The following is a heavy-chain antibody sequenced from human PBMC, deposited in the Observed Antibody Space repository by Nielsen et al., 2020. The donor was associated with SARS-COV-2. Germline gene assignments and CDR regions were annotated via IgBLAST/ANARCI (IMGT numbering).Heavy chain of an antibody. D-gene: IGHD4/OR15-4a*01. Sequence: GESLKISCVVSGFNIRGYWMTWVRQAPGKGLEWVGNIKLDGSEKYYVDSVKSRFTISRDNARNTLYLQMNSLRVEDTAVYYCARVGSYGDPEYLDYWGQGALVTVSS. CDR2: IKLDGSEK. J-gene: IGHJ4*02. CDR1: GFNIRGYW. V-gene: IGHV3-7*01. CDR3: ARVGSYGDPEYLDY.